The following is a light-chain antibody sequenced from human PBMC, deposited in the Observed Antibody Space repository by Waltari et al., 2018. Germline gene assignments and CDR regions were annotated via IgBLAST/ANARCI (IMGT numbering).Light chain of an antibody. CDR1: QSIVDA. V-gene: IGKV3-11*01. J-gene: IGKJ5*01. Sequence: PGDRAALSRRASQSIVDAIAWYQQRPGQTPRLLISDASNRAPGIPARFSGSGSGTDFTLTISSLEPEDFAVYYCQQRRNWPLSFGQGTRLEIK. CDR3: QQRRNWPLS. CDR2: DAS.